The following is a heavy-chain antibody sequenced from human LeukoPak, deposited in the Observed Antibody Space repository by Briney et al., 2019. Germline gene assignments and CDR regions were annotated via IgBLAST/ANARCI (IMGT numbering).Heavy chain of an antibody. CDR2: ISYDGSNK. CDR1: RFTLSSYA. J-gene: IGHJ4*02. CDR3: ARALDN. D-gene: IGHD2-2*03. V-gene: IGHV3-30*04. Sequence: GSLRLSCAASRFTLSSYAMHWVRQAPGKGLEWVAVISYDGSNKYYADSVKGRFTISRDNSKNTLYLQMNSLRAEDTAVYYCARALDNWGQGTLVTVSS.